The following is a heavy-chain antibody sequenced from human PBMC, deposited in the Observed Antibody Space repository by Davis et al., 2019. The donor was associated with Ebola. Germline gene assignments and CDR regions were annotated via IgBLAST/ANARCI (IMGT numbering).Heavy chain of an antibody. J-gene: IGHJ4*02. CDR2: INTNTGNP. V-gene: IGHV7-4-1*02. D-gene: IGHD6-19*01. Sequence: AASVKVSCRASGYTFTSYAMNWVRQAPGQGLEWMGWINTNTGNPTYAQGFTGRFVFSLDTSVSTAYLQISSLKAEDTAVYYCARVHLGYSSGWYDYWGQGTLVTVSS. CDR1: GYTFTSYA. CDR3: ARVHLGYSSGWYDY.